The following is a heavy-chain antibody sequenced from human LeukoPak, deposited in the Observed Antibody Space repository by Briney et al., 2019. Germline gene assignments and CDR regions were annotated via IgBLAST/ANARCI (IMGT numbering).Heavy chain of an antibody. Sequence: GASLKISCKGSGYSFTSYWIGWVRQMPGKGLEWMGIIYPGDSDTRYSPSFQGQVTISADKSISTAYLQWSSLKASDTAMYYCARPSADYYDSSGYYYVGAFDIWGQGTMVTVSS. CDR3: ARPSADYYDSSGYYYVGAFDI. V-gene: IGHV5-51*01. D-gene: IGHD3-22*01. CDR2: IYPGDSDT. J-gene: IGHJ3*02. CDR1: GYSFTSYW.